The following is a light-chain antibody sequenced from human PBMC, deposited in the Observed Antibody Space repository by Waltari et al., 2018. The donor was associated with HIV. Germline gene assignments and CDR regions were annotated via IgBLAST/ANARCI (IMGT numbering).Light chain of an antibody. Sequence: QVVLTQAPSASASLGTSLNFTCTLSSGHSRSDIAWHQQPPGKGPRYLMKLHSDGSHNRGDGIPDRFSGSSSGAERHLIISSLHSDDEADYYCQTWGSGIVIFGGGTKLTVL. V-gene: IGLV4-69*01. CDR3: QTWGSGIVI. CDR2: LHSDGSH. J-gene: IGLJ2*01. CDR1: SGHSRSD.